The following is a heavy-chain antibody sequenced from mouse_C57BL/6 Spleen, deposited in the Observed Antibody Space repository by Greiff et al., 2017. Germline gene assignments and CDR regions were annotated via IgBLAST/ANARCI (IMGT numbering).Heavy chain of an antibody. CDR2: INPNYGTT. Sequence: EVKLMESGPELVKPGASVKISCKASGYSFTDYNMNWVKQSNGKSLEWIGVINPNYGTTSYNQKFKGKATLTVDQSSSTAYMQLNSLTSEDSAVYYCARGLYGSSPAWFAYWGQGTLVTVSA. CDR1: GYSFTDYN. V-gene: IGHV1-39*01. J-gene: IGHJ3*01. CDR3: ARGLYGSSPAWFAY. D-gene: IGHD1-1*01.